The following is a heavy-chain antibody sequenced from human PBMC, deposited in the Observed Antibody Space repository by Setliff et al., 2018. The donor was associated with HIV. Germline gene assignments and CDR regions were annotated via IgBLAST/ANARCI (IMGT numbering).Heavy chain of an antibody. V-gene: IGHV1-69*06. D-gene: IGHD3-3*01. CDR1: GGTFSGYA. CDR3: ARGEKRFLEWLPLDYYYYYYMDV. J-gene: IGHJ6*03. Sequence: SVKVSCKASGGTFSGYAISWVRQAPGQGLELMGGIIPIFGTANYAQKFQGRVTITAEKSTNTAYMELTSLTSDDTAVYYCARGEKRFLEWLPLDYYYYYYMDVWGKGITVTVSS. CDR2: IIPIFGTA.